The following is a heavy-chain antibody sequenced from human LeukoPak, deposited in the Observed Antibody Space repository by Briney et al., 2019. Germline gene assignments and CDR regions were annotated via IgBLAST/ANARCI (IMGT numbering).Heavy chain of an antibody. CDR2: IYHSGSS. CDR1: GYSISNGYY. D-gene: IGHD4-17*01. Sequence: PSETLSLTCTASGYSISNGYYWDWIRQAPGKGLDWIGSIYHSGSSYSNPSLKSRVILSVDTLKNQFSLKLSSVTAADTAVYYCARRHGDYEANFDYWGQGALVTVSS. CDR3: ARRHGDYEANFDY. V-gene: IGHV4-38-2*02. J-gene: IGHJ4*02.